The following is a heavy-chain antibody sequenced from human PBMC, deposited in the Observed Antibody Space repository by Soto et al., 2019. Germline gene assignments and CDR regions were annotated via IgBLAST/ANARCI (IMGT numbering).Heavy chain of an antibody. V-gene: IGHV4-30-2*01. D-gene: IGHD3-9*01. Sequence: SETLSLTCAVSGGSISSGGYSWSWIRQPPGKGLEWIGYIYHSGSTYYNPSLKSRVTISVDTSKNQFSLKLSSVTAADTAVYYCARHYDILTGYFFTQKDAFDIWGQGTMVTVSS. CDR2: IYHSGST. CDR3: ARHYDILTGYFFTQKDAFDI. CDR1: GGSISSGGYS. J-gene: IGHJ3*02.